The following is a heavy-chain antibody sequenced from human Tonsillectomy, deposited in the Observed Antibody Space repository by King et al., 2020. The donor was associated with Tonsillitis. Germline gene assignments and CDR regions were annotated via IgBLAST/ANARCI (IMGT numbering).Heavy chain of an antibody. CDR3: ARDYKSGYCSGGSCYSIALDP. CDR2: IIPIFGTA. J-gene: IGHJ5*02. Sequence: VQLVQSGAEVKKSGSSVKVSCKASGGTFSSYGISWVRQAPGQGLEWMGGIIPIFGTANYAQKFQGRVTITADESTSTAYMELSSLRSEDTAVYYCARDYKSGYCSGGSCYSIALDPWGQGTLVTVSS. V-gene: IGHV1-69*01. CDR1: GGTFSSYG. D-gene: IGHD2-15*01.